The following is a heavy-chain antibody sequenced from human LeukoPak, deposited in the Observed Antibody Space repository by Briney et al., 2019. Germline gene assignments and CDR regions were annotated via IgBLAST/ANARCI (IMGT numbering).Heavy chain of an antibody. Sequence: SETLSRTCAVYVGSFRGYYWSWIRQPPGKGLEWLGKVDHSGSTKYNPSLKSRVTMSVDTSKNQFSLRLSALTAADTAIYYCVREREGYFDLWGRGTLVTVSS. CDR2: VDHSGST. J-gene: IGHJ2*01. CDR1: VGSFRGYY. V-gene: IGHV4-34*01. CDR3: VREREGYFDL.